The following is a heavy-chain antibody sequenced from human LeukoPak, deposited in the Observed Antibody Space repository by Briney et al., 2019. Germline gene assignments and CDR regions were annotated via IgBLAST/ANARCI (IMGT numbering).Heavy chain of an antibody. V-gene: IGHV4-39*07. CDR3: ARALGYLFFDY. D-gene: IGHD5-18*01. CDR2: IYYSGST. J-gene: IGHJ4*02. CDR1: SVSISSSSYY. Sequence: SETLSLTCTVSSVSISSSSYYWGWLRQPPGKGLEWNGSIYYSGSTYYNPSLKSRVTISVDTSKNQFSLKLSSVTAADTAVYYCARALGYLFFDYWGQGTLVTVSS.